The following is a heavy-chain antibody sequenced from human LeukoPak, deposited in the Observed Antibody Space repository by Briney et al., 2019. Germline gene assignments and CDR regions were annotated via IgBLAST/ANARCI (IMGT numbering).Heavy chain of an antibody. CDR1: GFIFSSYW. J-gene: IGHJ1*01. D-gene: IGHD3-3*01. CDR2: IKRDGSER. V-gene: IGHV3-7*01. CDR3: ARDKEAAVDFWSGDYPL. Sequence: GGSLSLSCAASGFIFSSYWMGWVRQAPGKGLKWVANIKRDGSERYYVDSVKGRFTISRDNAQNSLYLQMNSLRDEDSAVYYCARDKEAAVDFWSGDYPLWGQGTLVTVSS.